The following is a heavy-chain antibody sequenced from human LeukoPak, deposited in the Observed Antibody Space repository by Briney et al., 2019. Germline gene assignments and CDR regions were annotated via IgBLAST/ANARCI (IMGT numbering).Heavy chain of an antibody. CDR1: GYTFTSYG. CDR3: ASSPKAEMATMYYFDY. V-gene: IGHV1-18*01. D-gene: IGHD5-24*01. CDR2: ISAYNGNT. J-gene: IGHJ4*02. Sequence: ASVKVSCKASGYTFTSYGISWVRQAPGQGLEWMGWISAYNGNTNYAQKLQGRVTMTTDTSTSTAYMELSSLRSEDTAVYYCASSPKAEMATMYYFDYWGQGTLVTVSS.